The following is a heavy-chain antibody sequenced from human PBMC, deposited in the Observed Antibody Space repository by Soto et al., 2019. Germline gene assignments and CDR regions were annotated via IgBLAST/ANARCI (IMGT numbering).Heavy chain of an antibody. CDR1: GFTFSSYS. J-gene: IGHJ4*02. D-gene: IGHD2-15*01. Sequence: GGSLRLSCAASGFTFSSYSMNWVRQVPGKELEWVSSISSSSSYIYYADSVKGRFTISRDNAKNSLYLQMNSLRAEDTAVYYCASSSLGYCSGGSCHGELGYWGQGTLVTVSS. CDR3: ASSSLGYCSGGSCHGELGY. V-gene: IGHV3-21*01. CDR2: ISSSSSYI.